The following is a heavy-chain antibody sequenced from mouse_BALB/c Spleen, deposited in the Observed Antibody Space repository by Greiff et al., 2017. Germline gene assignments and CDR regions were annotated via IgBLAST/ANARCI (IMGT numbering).Heavy chain of an antibody. CDR3: ALTGTAY. CDR2: ISSGSSTI. J-gene: IGHJ3*01. CDR1: GFTFSSFG. D-gene: IGHD4-1*01. Sequence: EVQLVESGGGLVQPGGSRKLSCAASGFTFSSFGMHWVRQAPEKGLEWVAYISSGSSTIYYADTVKGRFTISRDNPKNTLFLQMTSLRSEDTAMYYCALTGTAYWGQGTLVTVSA. V-gene: IGHV5-17*02.